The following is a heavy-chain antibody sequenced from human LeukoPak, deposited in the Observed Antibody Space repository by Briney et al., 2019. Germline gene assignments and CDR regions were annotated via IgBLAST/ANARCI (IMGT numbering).Heavy chain of an antibody. CDR2: INPSGGST. J-gene: IGHJ4*02. D-gene: IGHD6-6*01. Sequence: ASVKVSCKASGYTFTSYYMHWVRQAPGQGLEWMGIINPSGGSTSYAQKFQGRVTMTRDTSISTAYMELSRLRSDDTAVYYCAREAIAAYFDYWGQGTLVTVSS. CDR1: GYTFTSYY. CDR3: AREAIAAYFDY. V-gene: IGHV1-46*01.